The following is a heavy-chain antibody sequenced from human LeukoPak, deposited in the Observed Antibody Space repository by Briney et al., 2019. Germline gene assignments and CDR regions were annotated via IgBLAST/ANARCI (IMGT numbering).Heavy chain of an antibody. CDR2: TTTTVGDT. Sequence: GGSLRLSCAASGFTFSSYAMTWVRQPPGRRLEWVSTTTTTVGDTHYADSVKGRFTVSRDDSKGTLFLQMNSLRAEDTGVYYCAKRPYGSGGGHFDHWGQGTLAIVSS. D-gene: IGHD3-10*01. J-gene: IGHJ4*02. V-gene: IGHV3-23*01. CDR1: GFTFSSYA. CDR3: AKRPYGSGGGHFDH.